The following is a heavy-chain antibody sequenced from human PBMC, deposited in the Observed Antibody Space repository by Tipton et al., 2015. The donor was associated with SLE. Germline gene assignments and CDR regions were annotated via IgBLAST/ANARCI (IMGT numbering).Heavy chain of an antibody. D-gene: IGHD1-26*01. CDR3: AREGASDGLSWFDP. V-gene: IGHV4-39*07. CDR1: GGSISSSSYY. Sequence: TLSLTCTVSGGSISSSSYYWGWIRQPPGKGLEWIGSIYYSGSTYYNPSLKSRVTISVDTSKNQFSLKLSSVTAADTAVYYCAREGASDGLSWFDPWGQGTLVTVSS. CDR2: IYYSGST. J-gene: IGHJ5*02.